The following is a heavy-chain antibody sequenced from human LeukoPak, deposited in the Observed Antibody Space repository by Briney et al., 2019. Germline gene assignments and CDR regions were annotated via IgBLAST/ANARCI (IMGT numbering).Heavy chain of an antibody. V-gene: IGHV4-39*01. CDR3: ARASGLSTFLLDY. CDR1: GGSISSSSYS. J-gene: IGHJ4*02. Sequence: SETLSLTCTVSGGSISSSSYSWGWIRQPPGKGLEWIGSIYYSGSTYYNPSLKSRVTISVDTSKNQFSLKLSSVTAADTAVYYCARASGLSTFLLDYWGQGTLVTVSS. D-gene: IGHD2-2*01. CDR2: IYYSGST.